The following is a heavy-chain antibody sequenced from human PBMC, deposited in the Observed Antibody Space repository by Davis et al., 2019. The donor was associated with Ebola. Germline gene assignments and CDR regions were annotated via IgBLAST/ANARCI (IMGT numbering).Heavy chain of an antibody. D-gene: IGHD4-17*01. CDR2: VNPSGDST. J-gene: IGHJ6*02. V-gene: IGHV1-46*01. CDR1: GYTFTNYY. Sequence: ASVKVSCKASGYTFTNYYMHWVRQAPGQGLEWMARVNPSGDSTIYAQKLQGRVTMTRDTSTSTVYMEVSSLRSEDTAVYYCARGVPSAPYGDYVGVDDYGMDVWGQGTTVTVSS. CDR3: ARGVPSAPYGDYVGVDDYGMDV.